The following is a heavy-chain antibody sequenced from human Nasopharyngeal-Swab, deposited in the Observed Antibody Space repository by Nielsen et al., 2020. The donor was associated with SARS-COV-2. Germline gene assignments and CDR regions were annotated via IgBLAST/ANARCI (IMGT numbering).Heavy chain of an antibody. Sequence: GESLRLSCAASGFTFSGSAMHWVRQASGKGLEWVGRIRSKANSYAKAYATSVKGRFTISRNDSKNTAYLPMNRLKTEDTAVYYCTRHVDIDYYYGMDVWGQGTTVTVSS. D-gene: IGHD2-15*01. V-gene: IGHV3-73*01. CDR3: TRHVDIDYYYGMDV. J-gene: IGHJ6*02. CDR1: GFTFSGSA. CDR2: IRSKANSYAK.